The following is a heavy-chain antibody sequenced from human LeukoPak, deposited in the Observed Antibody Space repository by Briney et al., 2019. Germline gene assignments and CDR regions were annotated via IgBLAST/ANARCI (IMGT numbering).Heavy chain of an antibody. J-gene: IGHJ4*02. D-gene: IGHD4-11*01. CDR2: VDANNGDT. CDR3: ARDPSSVTLYFFDY. CDR1: GYTFRGNY. Sequence: ASVKISCKASGYTFRGNYIHWLRQAPGQGLEWMGWVDANNGDTKSAQKFQGRVTMSRDTSISTAYMDLSSLSPDDAAVYYCARDPSSVTLYFFDYWGQGTLVTVSS. V-gene: IGHV1-2*02.